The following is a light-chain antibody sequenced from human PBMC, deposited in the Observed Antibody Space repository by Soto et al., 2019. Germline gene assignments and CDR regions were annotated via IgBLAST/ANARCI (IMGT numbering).Light chain of an antibody. CDR2: WVS. CDR1: SSDFGSYNL. V-gene: IGLV2-23*02. Sequence: QSALTQPASVSGSPGQSITISCTGTSSDFGSYNLVSWYQQHPGKAPKLMIYWVSKRPSGVSNRFSGSKSGNTASLTISGLQAEDEADYYCCSYAGSSTYVFGTGTKLTVL. CDR3: CSYAGSSTYV. J-gene: IGLJ1*01.